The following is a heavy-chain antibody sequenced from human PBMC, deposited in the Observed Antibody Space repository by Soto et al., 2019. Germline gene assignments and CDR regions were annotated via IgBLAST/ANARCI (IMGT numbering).Heavy chain of an antibody. CDR1: GGSISSSSYY. Sequence: TSETLSLTCTVSGGSISSSSYYWGWIRQPPGKGLEWIGSIYYSGSTYYNPSLKSRVTISVDTSKNQFSLKLSSVTAADTAVYYCARQGDYYDSSGYYFVYWGQGTLVTVSS. CDR2: IYYSGST. J-gene: IGHJ4*02. D-gene: IGHD3-22*01. V-gene: IGHV4-39*01. CDR3: ARQGDYYDSSGYYFVY.